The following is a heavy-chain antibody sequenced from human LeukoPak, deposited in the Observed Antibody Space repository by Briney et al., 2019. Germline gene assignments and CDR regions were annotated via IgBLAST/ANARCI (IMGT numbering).Heavy chain of an antibody. V-gene: IGHV1-46*01. D-gene: IGHD3-22*01. CDR3: ARDKGYDSSGYYYYFDY. Sequence: GASVKVSCKASGYTFTSYDINWVRQAPGQGLEWMGIINPSGGSTSYAQKFQGRVTMTRDTSTSTVYMELSSLRSEDTAVYYCARDKGYDSSGYYYYFDYWGQGTLVTVSS. CDR2: INPSGGST. CDR1: GYTFTSYD. J-gene: IGHJ4*02.